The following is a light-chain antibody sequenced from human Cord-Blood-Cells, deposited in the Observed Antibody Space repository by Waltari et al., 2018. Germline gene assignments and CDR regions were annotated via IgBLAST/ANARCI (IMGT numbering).Light chain of an antibody. CDR2: EGS. CDR1: SSDVGSYNL. Sequence: QSALTQPASVYGSPGQSITISCTGTSSDVGSYNLVSWYQQPPGKAPKLMIYEGSKRPSGVSNRFSGSKSGNTASLTISGLQAEDEADYYCCSYAGSSTVFGGGTKLTVL. CDR3: CSYAGSSTV. V-gene: IGLV2-23*01. J-gene: IGLJ2*01.